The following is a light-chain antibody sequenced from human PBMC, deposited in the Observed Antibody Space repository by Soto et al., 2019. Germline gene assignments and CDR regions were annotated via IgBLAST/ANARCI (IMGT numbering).Light chain of an antibody. CDR3: LHSALSSFT. Sequence: EIVLTQSPGTLSLSPGERATLSCRASQSIARSYIVWYQQKPGQAPRLLIYGATNRASGIPDRFSGSGSGTNFVFTIIRPDPEDLTVYYCLHSALSSFTFGPGTKVDIK. J-gene: IGKJ3*01. CDR1: QSIARSY. CDR2: GAT. V-gene: IGKV3-20*01.